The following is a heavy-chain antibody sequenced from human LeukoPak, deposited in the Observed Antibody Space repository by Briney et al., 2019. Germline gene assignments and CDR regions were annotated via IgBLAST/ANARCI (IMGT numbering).Heavy chain of an antibody. CDR1: GGSISSYY. D-gene: IGHD3-9*01. V-gene: IGHV4-59*01. CDR2: IYYSGST. CDR3: ARVQESQIDYYFDY. Sequence: SETLSLTCTVSGGSISSYYRNWIRQPPGKGLEWIGYIYYSGSTNYSPSLKSRVTISVDTSKNQFSLKLSSVTAADTAVYYCARVQESQIDYYFDYWGQGTLVTVSS. J-gene: IGHJ4*02.